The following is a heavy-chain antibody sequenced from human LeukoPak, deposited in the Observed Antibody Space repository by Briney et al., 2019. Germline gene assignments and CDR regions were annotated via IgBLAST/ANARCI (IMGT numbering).Heavy chain of an antibody. J-gene: IGHJ4*02. D-gene: IGHD3-10*01. V-gene: IGHV3-23*01. Sequence: GGSLRLSCAASGFTFSNYAMSWVRQAPGKGLEWVSAISGSGDSTYYADSVKGRFTISRDNSKNTLYLQMNSLRAEDTAVYYCAKKHYFGSGSYEYWGQGTLVTVSS. CDR2: ISGSGDST. CDR1: GFTFSNYA. CDR3: AKKHYFGSGSYEY.